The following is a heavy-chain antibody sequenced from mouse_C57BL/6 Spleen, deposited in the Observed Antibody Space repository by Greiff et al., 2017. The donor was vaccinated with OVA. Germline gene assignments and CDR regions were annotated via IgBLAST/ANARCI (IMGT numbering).Heavy chain of an antibody. J-gene: IGHJ3*01. CDR3: ARGGVWFAY. Sequence: EVQLQQSGPELVKPGASVKIPCRASGYPFPDSNMAWLKQSLGKGLGWIGIFNPTNGGTISNQKFKGKATLTVDKSSSTAYMELRSVTSEDAAVDYCARGGVWFAYWGQGTLVTVSA. V-gene: IGHV1-18*01. CDR2: FNPTNGGT. CDR1: GYPFPDSN.